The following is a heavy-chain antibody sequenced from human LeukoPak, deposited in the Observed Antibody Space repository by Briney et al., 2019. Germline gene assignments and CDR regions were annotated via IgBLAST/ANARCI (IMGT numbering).Heavy chain of an antibody. J-gene: IGHJ4*02. Sequence: GGSLRLSCVASGFTFNNYAMHWVRQAPGKGLEWVSAISGSGGSTYYADSVKGRFTISRDNSKNTLYLQMNSLRAEDTAVYYCAKVGGYSYGYSYWGQGTLVTVSS. CDR2: ISGSGGST. CDR1: GFTFNNYA. V-gene: IGHV3-23*01. D-gene: IGHD5-18*01. CDR3: AKVGGYSYGYSY.